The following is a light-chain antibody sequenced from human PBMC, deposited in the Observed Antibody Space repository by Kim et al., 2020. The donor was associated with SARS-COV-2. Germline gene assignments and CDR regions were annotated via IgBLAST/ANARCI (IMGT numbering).Light chain of an antibody. Sequence: GQGVTFSDTGGSYSKGAGFDVHWYQNLPGTGPKLLIYGNSNRASGVPDRFSGAKSGTSASLAITGLQADDEADYYCQSHDSSLTVVFGGGTKLTVL. CDR1: SYSKGAGFD. J-gene: IGLJ2*01. CDR2: GNS. CDR3: QSHDSSLTVV. V-gene: IGLV1-40*01.